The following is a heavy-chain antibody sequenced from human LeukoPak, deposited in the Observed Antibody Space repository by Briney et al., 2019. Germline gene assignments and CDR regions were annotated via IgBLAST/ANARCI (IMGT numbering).Heavy chain of an antibody. Sequence: SAKVSCKASGGTFSSYAISWVRQAPGQGLEWMGGIIPIFGTANYAQKFQGRVTITADESTSTAYMELSSLRSEDTAVYYCAREVPPGDYDSSGYPNWFDPWGQGTLVTVSS. CDR3: AREVPPGDYDSSGYPNWFDP. CDR2: IIPIFGTA. D-gene: IGHD3-22*01. J-gene: IGHJ5*02. V-gene: IGHV1-69*13. CDR1: GGTFSSYA.